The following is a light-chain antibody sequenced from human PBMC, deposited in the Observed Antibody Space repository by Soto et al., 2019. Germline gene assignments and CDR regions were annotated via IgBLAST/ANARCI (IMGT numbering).Light chain of an antibody. V-gene: IGKV3-20*01. J-gene: IGKJ1*01. CDR2: GAS. Sequence: EIGMSQSAATLSVSQGERATLSCRANQGIGDTLAWYQHKPGQAPRLLIYGASSRATGIPDRFSGSGSGTDFTLTISRLEPEDFAVYYCQQYGSSGTFGQGTKV. CDR3: QQYGSSGT. CDR1: QGIGDT.